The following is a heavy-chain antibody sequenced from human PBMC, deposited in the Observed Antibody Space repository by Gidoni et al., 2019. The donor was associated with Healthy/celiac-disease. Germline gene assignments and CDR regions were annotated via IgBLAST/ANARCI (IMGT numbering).Heavy chain of an antibody. J-gene: IGHJ4*02. D-gene: IGHD3-10*01. V-gene: IGHV3-30-3*01. CDR2: ISYDGSNK. Sequence: CVAVISYDGSNKYYADSVKGRFTISRDNSKNTLYLQMNSLRAEDTAVYYCAREENLFHYFDYWGQGTLVTVSS. CDR3: AREENLFHYFDY.